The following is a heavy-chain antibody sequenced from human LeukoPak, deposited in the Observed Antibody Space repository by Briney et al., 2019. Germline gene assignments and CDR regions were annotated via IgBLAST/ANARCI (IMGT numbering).Heavy chain of an antibody. D-gene: IGHD1-26*01. J-gene: IGHJ5*02. CDR3: ARLSSMGATTVGWFDP. CDR1: GYSFTSYW. V-gene: IGHV5-51*01. CDR2: IYPGDSDT. Sequence: GESLKISCKGSGYSFTSYWIGWVRQMPGKGLEWMGIIYPGDSDTRYSPSFQGQVTISTDKSIRTAYLQWSSLKASDTAMYYCARLSSMGATTVGWFDPWGQGTLVTVSS.